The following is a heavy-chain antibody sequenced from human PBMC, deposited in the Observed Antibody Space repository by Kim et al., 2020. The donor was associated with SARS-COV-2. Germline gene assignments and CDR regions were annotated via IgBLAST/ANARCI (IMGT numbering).Heavy chain of an antibody. D-gene: IGHD3-22*01. J-gene: IGHJ2*01. Sequence: ASVKVSCKASGYTFTSYDINWVRQATGQGLEWMGWMNPNSGNTGYAQKFQGRVTMTRNTSISTAYMELSSLRSEDTAVYYCARGSPETMIVVVDYWYFDLWGRGTLVTVSS. V-gene: IGHV1-8*01. CDR1: GYTFTSYD. CDR3: ARGSPETMIVVVDYWYFDL. CDR2: MNPNSGNT.